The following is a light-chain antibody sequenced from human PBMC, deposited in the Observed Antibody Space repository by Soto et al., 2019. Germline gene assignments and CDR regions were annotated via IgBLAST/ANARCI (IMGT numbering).Light chain of an antibody. CDR2: EVS. Sequence: QSVLTQPASVSGSPGQSITISCTGTSSDVGNYNLVSWYQQHPGKAPKFMIYEVSKRPSGVSNRFSGSKSGNTASLTISGLQAEDEADYYCCSYAGSRTYVFGSGTKLTVL. CDR3: CSYAGSRTYV. J-gene: IGLJ1*01. CDR1: SSDVGNYNL. V-gene: IGLV2-23*02.